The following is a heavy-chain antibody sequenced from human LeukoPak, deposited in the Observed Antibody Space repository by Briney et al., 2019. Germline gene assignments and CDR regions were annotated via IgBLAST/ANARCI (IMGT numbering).Heavy chain of an antibody. CDR3: ANFGGSHFDY. CDR1: GFTFSSFA. V-gene: IGHV3-23*01. D-gene: IGHD1-26*01. J-gene: IGHJ4*02. Sequence: GGPLRLSCAASGFTFSSFAMSWVRQAPGKGLEWVSAISGSGDSTYYTDSVKGRFTISRDNSKNTLYLQMNSLRVEDTAVYYCANFGGSHFDYWGQGTLVTVSS. CDR2: ISGSGDST.